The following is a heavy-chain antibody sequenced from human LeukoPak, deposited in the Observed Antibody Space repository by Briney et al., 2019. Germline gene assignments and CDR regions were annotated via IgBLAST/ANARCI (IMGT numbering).Heavy chain of an antibody. CDR1: GGSISSYY. Sequence: PSETLSLTCTVSGGSISSYYWSWIRQPPGKGLEWIGYIYYSGSTNYNPSLKSRVTISVDTSKNQFSLKLSSVTAADTAVYYCATHSHHTAEGTFDYWGQGTLVTVSS. V-gene: IGHV4-59*08. CDR3: ATHSHHTAEGTFDY. CDR2: IYYSGST. D-gene: IGHD5-18*01. J-gene: IGHJ4*02.